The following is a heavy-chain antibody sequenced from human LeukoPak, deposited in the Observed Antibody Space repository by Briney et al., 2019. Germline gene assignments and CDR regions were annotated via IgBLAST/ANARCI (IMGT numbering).Heavy chain of an antibody. CDR3: ARLTDWHFDL. Sequence: ETLSLTCTVSGGSISSSSYYWGGIRQPPGKGLEWIGSIYYSGSTYYNPSLKSRVTISVDTSKNQFSLKLSSVTAADTAVYYCARLTDWHFDLWGRGNLVSVSS. CDR1: GGSISSSSYY. V-gene: IGHV4-39*01. CDR2: IYYSGST. J-gene: IGHJ2*01.